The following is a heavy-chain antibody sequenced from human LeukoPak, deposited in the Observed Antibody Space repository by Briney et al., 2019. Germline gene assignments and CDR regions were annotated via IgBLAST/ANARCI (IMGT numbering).Heavy chain of an antibody. Sequence: SETLSLTCTVSGGSISSYYWSWIRQPPGKGLEWIGYIYYSGSTNYNPSLKSRVTISVDTSKNQFSLKLSSVTAADTAVYYCAREGQQLVPDYWGQGTLVTVSS. CDR2: IYYSGST. V-gene: IGHV4-59*01. J-gene: IGHJ4*02. CDR1: GGSISSYY. D-gene: IGHD6-13*01. CDR3: AREGQQLVPDY.